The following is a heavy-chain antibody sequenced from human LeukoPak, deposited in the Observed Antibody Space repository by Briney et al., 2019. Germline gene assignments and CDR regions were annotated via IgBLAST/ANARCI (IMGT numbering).Heavy chain of an antibody. CDR2: IGYSGDTI. J-gene: IGHJ3*02. CDR1: EFTFSDYY. V-gene: IGHV3-11*04. Sequence: GGSLRLSCAASEFTFSDYYMSWIRQAPGKGLEWVSYIGYSGDTIYYADSVRGRFTVSRDNAKNTLYLQMNSLRAEDTAVYYCARATEGDIVGALRGDAFDIWGQGTMVTVSS. D-gene: IGHD1-26*01. CDR3: ARATEGDIVGALRGDAFDI.